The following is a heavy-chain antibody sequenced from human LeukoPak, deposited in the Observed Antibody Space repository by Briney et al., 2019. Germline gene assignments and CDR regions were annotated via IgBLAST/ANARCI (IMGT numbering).Heavy chain of an antibody. V-gene: IGHV3-23*01. Sequence: GGSLSLYCAASGFTFSSYAMSWVRQAPGKGLEWVSAISGNVDGTDYADDMTGRFSTSRINAKNTLYLQMISLRAEDTAVYYCAKDQALWFGELVFFDYWGQGTLVTVSS. CDR2: ISGNVDGT. CDR3: AKDQALWFGELVFFDY. D-gene: IGHD3-10*01. J-gene: IGHJ4*02. CDR1: GFTFSSYA.